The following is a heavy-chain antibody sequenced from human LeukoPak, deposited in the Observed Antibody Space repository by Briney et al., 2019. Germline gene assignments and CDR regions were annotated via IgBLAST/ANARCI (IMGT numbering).Heavy chain of an antibody. CDR3: ARRFRVPFDP. CDR2: INHSGST. D-gene: IGHD2-2*01. CDR1: GLTFSSYA. V-gene: IGHV4-34*01. Sequence: GSLRLSCAASGLTFSSYAMTWVRQAPGKGLEWVGEINHSGSTNYNPSLTSRVTISVDTSKNQFSLKLSSVTAADTAVYYCARRFRVPFDPWGQGTLVTVSS. J-gene: IGHJ5*02.